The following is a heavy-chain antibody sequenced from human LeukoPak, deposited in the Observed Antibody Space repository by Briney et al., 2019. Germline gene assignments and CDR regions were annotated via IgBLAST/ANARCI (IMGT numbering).Heavy chain of an antibody. CDR3: ARGYYDSSGYYYGNYGMDV. V-gene: IGHV1-18*01. CDR2: ISAYNGNT. CDR1: GYTFTSYG. J-gene: IGHJ6*02. D-gene: IGHD3-22*01. Sequence: ASVKVSCKASGYTFTSYGISWVRQAPGQGLEWMGWISAYNGNTNYAQKLQGRVTITADKSTTTAYMELTSLRSEDTAVYYCARGYYDSSGYYYGNYGMDVWGQGTTVTVSS.